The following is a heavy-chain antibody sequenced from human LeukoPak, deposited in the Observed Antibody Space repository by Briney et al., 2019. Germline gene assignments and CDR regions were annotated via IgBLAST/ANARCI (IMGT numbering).Heavy chain of an antibody. CDR1: GGSISSYY. J-gene: IGHJ6*02. CDR2: IYYSGST. CDR3: ARGPGYSGYYYYYYGMDV. Sequence: PSETLSLTCTVSGGSISSYYWSWIRQPPGKGLEWIGYIYYSGSTNYNPSPKSRVTISVDTSKNQFSLKLSSVTAADTAVYYCARGPGYSGYYYYYYGMDVWGQGTTVTVSS. V-gene: IGHV4-59*01. D-gene: IGHD5-12*01.